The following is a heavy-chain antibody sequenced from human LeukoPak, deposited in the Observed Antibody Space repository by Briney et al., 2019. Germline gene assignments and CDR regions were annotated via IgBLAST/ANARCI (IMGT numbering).Heavy chain of an antibody. CDR1: GYTFTSYG. CDR2: ISAYNCNT. D-gene: IGHD6-19*01. CDR3: ASCTGYSSGWYGESGYYYYYMDV. J-gene: IGHJ6*03. Sequence: ASVKVSCKASGYTFTSYGISWVRQAPGQGLEWMGWISAYNCNTNYAQKLQGRVTMTTDTSTSTAYMELRSLRSDDTAVYYCASCTGYSSGWYGESGYYYYYMDVWGKGTTVTVSS. V-gene: IGHV1-18*01.